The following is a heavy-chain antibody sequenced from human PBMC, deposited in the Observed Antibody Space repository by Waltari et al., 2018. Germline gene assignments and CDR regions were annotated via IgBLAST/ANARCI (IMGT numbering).Heavy chain of an antibody. Sequence: QVQLQESGPGLVKPSQTLSLTCTVPGGPISRRDYYWSWIRQPPGKGLEWIGYIYYSGSTYYNPSLKSRVIISLDTSKNQFYLRLTSVTAPDTAVYYCARAFSSSDFDYWGRGTLVTVSS. D-gene: IGHD6-6*01. CDR1: GGPISRRDYY. J-gene: IGHJ4*01. CDR3: ARAFSSSDFDY. CDR2: IYYSGST. V-gene: IGHV4-30-4*01.